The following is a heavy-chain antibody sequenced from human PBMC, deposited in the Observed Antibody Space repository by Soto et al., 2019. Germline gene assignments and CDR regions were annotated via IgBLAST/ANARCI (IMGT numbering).Heavy chain of an antibody. J-gene: IGHJ5*01. V-gene: IGHV3-33*01. D-gene: IGHD3-16*01. CDR3: ARDHNRIGGHNWFDS. CDR2: IFDDGIQK. Sequence: QVQLVESGGGVVQPGSSLRLSCAASGFTFSAHGMHWVRQAPGKGPECVAVIFDDGIQKFYPDSVKVRFTISRDTSKDTLYLDMSGLRAEDTAIYYWARDHNRIGGHNWFDSWGQGTLVTVSS. CDR1: GFTFSAHG.